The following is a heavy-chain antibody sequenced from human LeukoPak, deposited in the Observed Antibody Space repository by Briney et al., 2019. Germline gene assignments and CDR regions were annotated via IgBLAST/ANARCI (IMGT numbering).Heavy chain of an antibody. D-gene: IGHD4-23*01. J-gene: IGHJ4*02. CDR1: GGSISSYY. V-gene: IGHV4-59*01. Sequence: SETLSLTCTVSGGSISSYYWSWIRQPPGKGLEWIGYIYYSGSTNYNPSLKSRVTISVDTSKNQFSLKLSSVTAADTAVYYCARDFKLGYRGQGTLVTVSS. CDR2: IYYSGST. CDR3: ARDFKLGY.